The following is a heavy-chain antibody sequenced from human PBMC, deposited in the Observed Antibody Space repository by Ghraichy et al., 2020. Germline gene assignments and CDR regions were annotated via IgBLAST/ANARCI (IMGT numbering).Heavy chain of an antibody. CDR1: GGSISSSSYY. J-gene: IGHJ4*02. D-gene: IGHD1-26*01. Sequence: SETLSLTCTVSGGSISSSSYYWGWIRQPPGKGLEWIGSIYYSGSTYYNPSLKSRVTISVDTSKNQFSLKLSSVTAADTAVYYCARHLGWELLGGADYWGQGTLVTVSS. V-gene: IGHV4-39*01. CDR2: IYYSGST. CDR3: ARHLGWELLGGADY.